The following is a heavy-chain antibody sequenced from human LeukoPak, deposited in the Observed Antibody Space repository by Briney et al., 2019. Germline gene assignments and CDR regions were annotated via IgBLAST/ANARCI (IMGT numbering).Heavy chain of an antibody. V-gene: IGHV3-48*03. CDR3: ARSLLQYCSGGSCYSDYYYYYGMDV. CDR2: ISSSGSTI. D-gene: IGHD2-15*01. J-gene: IGHJ6*02. CDR1: GFTVSSYE. Sequence: GGSLRLSCAASGFTVSSYEMNWVRQAPGRGLEWVSYISSSGSTIYYADSVKGRFTISRDSAKNSLYLQMNSLRAEDTAVYYCARSLLQYCSGGSCYSDYYYYYGMDVWGQGTTVTVSS.